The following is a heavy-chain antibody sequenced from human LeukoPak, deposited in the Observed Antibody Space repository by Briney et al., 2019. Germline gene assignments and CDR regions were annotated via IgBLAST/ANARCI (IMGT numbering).Heavy chain of an antibody. D-gene: IGHD6-19*01. J-gene: IGHJ4*02. CDR1: GFTFSNYA. CDR3: ARERYSSGWYREFDY. CDR2: INHSGST. V-gene: IGHV4-34*01. Sequence: GSLRLSCAASGFTFSNYAVSWIRQPPGKGLEWIGEINHSGSTNYNPSLKSRVTISVDTSKNQFSLKLSSVTAADTAVYYCARERYSSGWYREFDYWGQGTLVTVSS.